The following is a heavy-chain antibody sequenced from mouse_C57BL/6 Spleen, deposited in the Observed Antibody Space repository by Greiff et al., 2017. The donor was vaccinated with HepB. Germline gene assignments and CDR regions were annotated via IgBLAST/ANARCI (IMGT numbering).Heavy chain of an antibody. J-gene: IGHJ4*01. CDR3: ARGDYDVGGYAMDY. V-gene: IGHV1-76*01. CDR2: IYPGSGNT. Sequence: QVQLQQSGAELVRPGASVKLSCKASGYTFTDYYINWVKQRPGQGLEWIARIYPGSGNTYYNEKFKGKATLTAEKSSSTAYMQLSSLTSEDSAVYFCARGDYDVGGYAMDYWGQGTSVTVSS. CDR1: GYTFTDYY. D-gene: IGHD2-4*01.